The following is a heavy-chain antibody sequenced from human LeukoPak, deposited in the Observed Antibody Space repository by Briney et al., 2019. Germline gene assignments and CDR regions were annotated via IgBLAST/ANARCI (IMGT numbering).Heavy chain of an antibody. CDR1: GGSISSYY. CDR3: ARHGNLDSSGHYSSFDY. CDR2: IYYSGST. V-gene: IGHV4-59*01. Sequence: SETLSLTCTVSGGSISSYYWSWIRQPPGKGLEWIGYIYYSGSTNYNPSLKSRVTISVDTSKNQFSLKLSSVTAADTAVYYCARHGNLDSSGHYSSFDYWGQGILVTVSS. D-gene: IGHD3-22*01. J-gene: IGHJ4*02.